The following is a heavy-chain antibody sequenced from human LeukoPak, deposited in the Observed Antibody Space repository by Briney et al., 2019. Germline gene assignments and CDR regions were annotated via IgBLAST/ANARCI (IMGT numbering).Heavy chain of an antibody. D-gene: IGHD3-22*01. CDR1: GGSISSGGYS. CDR3: TRGRAYYDSTGYYY. J-gene: IGHJ4*02. V-gene: IGHV4-30-2*02. Sequence: SETLSLTCAVSGGSISSGGYSWSWIRQPPGKGLEWIGYIYHSGSTYYNPSLKSRVTISIDTSKNQFSLKLSSVTAADTAVYYCTRGRAYYDSTGYYYWGRGILVTVSS. CDR2: IYHSGST.